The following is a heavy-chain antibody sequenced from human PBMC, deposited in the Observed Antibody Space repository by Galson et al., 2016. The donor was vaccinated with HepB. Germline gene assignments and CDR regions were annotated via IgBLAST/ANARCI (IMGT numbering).Heavy chain of an antibody. CDR2: INPISGTP. D-gene: IGHD2-2*01. CDR3: ARPQEYCSTTGCYFPWFDP. CDR1: GGTLSDYG. Sequence: SVKVSCKASGGTLSDYGITWVRQAPGQGLEWMGGINPISGTPNYAQKMQGRVTITADESTSTAYMELSSLRSEDTAVYYCARPQEYCSTTGCYFPWFDPWGQGTLVTVSS. J-gene: IGHJ5*02. V-gene: IGHV1-69*13.